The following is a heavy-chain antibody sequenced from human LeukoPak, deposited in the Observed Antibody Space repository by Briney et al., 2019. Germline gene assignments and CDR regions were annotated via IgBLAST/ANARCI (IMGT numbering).Heavy chain of an antibody. CDR1: GFTFSSYG. Sequence: PGGSLRLSCAASGFTFSSYGMHWVRQAPGKGLEWVAVMSYDGSNKYYADSVKGRFTISRDNSKNTLYLQMNSLRAEDTAVYYCAKDKQDVWGQGTTVTVSS. J-gene: IGHJ6*02. CDR3: AKDKQDV. V-gene: IGHV3-30*18. CDR2: MSYDGSNK.